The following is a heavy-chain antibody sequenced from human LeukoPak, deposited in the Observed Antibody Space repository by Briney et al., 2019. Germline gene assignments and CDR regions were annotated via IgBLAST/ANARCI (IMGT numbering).Heavy chain of an antibody. D-gene: IGHD6-13*01. V-gene: IGHV4-38-2*02. CDR1: GYSISGGYY. J-gene: IGHJ3*02. Sequence: SETLSLTCTVSGYSISGGYYWGWARRPPGKGLGGIGSVYHSGSTYYNPPLKSRVTISVDTSKNQFSLKLSSVTAADTAVYYCARRYSSSWSDAFDIWGQGTMVTVSS. CDR2: VYHSGST. CDR3: ARRYSSSWSDAFDI.